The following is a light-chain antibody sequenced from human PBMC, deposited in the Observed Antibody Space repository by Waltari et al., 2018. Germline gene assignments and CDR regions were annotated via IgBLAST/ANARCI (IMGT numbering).Light chain of an antibody. Sequence: EIVLTQAPATLSLSPGERATLSCRTSQSIADCLAWYQQKPGQSPRLLIYDVSNRVTGIPVRFSGSGSGTDFTLTITSLEPEDFAVYYCQQRSNWPRFSFGQGTKLEIK. CDR3: QQRSNWPRFS. CDR2: DVS. V-gene: IGKV3-11*01. J-gene: IGKJ2*01. CDR1: QSIADC.